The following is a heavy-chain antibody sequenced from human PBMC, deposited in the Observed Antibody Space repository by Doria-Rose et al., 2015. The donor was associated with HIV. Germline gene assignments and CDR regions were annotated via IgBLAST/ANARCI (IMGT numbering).Heavy chain of an antibody. Sequence: SGPVLVKPTETLTLTCTVSGVSLSSPGMGVSWIRQPPGKALEWLANIFTDDERSYKPSLNIRLTISRGSSNSQVVLTMTDMDPVDTATYYCARIKSSRWYHKYYFDFWGQGTLVIVSA. D-gene: IGHD6-13*01. V-gene: IGHV2-26*01. CDR1: GVSLSSPGMG. CDR2: IFTDDER. J-gene: IGHJ4*02. CDR3: ARIKSSRWYHKYYFDF.